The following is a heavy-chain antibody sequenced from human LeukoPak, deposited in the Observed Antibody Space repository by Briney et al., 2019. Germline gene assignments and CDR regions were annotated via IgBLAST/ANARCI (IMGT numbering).Heavy chain of an antibody. CDR2: IKQDGSEK. V-gene: IGHV3-7*01. D-gene: IGHD2-2*01. Sequence: GGSLRLSCAASGFTFSSYWMSWVRQAPGKGLEWVANIKQDGSEKYYVDSVKGRFTISRDNAKNSLYLQMNGLRAEDTAVYYCARDPGRYCSSTSCYLAYWGQGTLVTVSS. CDR1: GFTFSSYW. CDR3: ARDPGRYCSSTSCYLAY. J-gene: IGHJ4*02.